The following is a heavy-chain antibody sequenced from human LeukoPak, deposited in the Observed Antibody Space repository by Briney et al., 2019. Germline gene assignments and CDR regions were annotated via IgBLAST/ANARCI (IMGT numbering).Heavy chain of an antibody. V-gene: IGHV1-2*02. CDR2: INPNNGGT. D-gene: IGHD5-18*01. Sequence: ASVKVSCKASGYTFTGYYMHWVRQAPGQGLEWMGWINPNNGGTNYAQKFQGRVTMTRDTSISTAYMELNRLRSDDTAVYYCERDPYSNYFDYWGQGTLVTVSS. J-gene: IGHJ4*02. CDR1: GYTFTGYY. CDR3: ERDPYSNYFDY.